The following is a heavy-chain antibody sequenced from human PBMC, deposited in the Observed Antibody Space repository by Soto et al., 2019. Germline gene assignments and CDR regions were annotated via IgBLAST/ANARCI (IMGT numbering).Heavy chain of an antibody. CDR2: ISSSGSTI. Sequence: QVQLVESGGGLVKPGGSLRLSCAASGFTFSDYYMSWIRQAPGKGLEWVSYISSSGSTIYYADSVKGRFTISRDNAKNSLYLQMNSLRAEDTAVYYCARDPAARESTRGYYYYYGMDVWGQGTTVTVSS. CDR1: GFTFSDYY. D-gene: IGHD6-6*01. V-gene: IGHV3-11*01. J-gene: IGHJ6*02. CDR3: ARDPAARESTRGYYYYYGMDV.